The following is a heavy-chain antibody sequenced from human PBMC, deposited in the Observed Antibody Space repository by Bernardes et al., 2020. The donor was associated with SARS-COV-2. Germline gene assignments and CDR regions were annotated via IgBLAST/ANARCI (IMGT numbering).Heavy chain of an antibody. V-gene: IGHV4-59*01. CDR3: ARDLSHLVRRGFDL. J-gene: IGHJ2*01. D-gene: IGHD3-10*01. CDR1: GSIGSYY. CDR2: IYYSGTT. Sequence: SETLSLTRTVSGSIGSYYWAWIRQPPGKGLEWIGYIYYSGTTNYNPSLKSRVTISVDRSQNQFSLNLSSVTPADTAVYYCARDLSHLVRRGFDLWGRGTLVTVSS.